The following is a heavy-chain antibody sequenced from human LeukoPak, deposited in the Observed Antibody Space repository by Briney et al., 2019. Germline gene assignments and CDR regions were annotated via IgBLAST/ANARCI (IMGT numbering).Heavy chain of an antibody. J-gene: IGHJ5*02. V-gene: IGHV4-39*07. Sequence: SETLSLTCTVSGGSISSGGYYWSWIRQPPGKGLEWIGEINHSGSTNYNPSLKSRVTISVDTSKNQFSLKLSSVTAADTAVYYCAREATVTTDWFDPWGQGTLVTVSS. CDR1: GGSISSGGYY. D-gene: IGHD4-17*01. CDR3: AREATVTTDWFDP. CDR2: INHSGST.